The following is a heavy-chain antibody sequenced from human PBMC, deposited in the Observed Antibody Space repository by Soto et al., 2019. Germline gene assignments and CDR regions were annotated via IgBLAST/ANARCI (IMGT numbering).Heavy chain of an antibody. Sequence: QLQLQESGSGLVKPSQTLSLTCAVSGGSISSGGYSWSWIRQPPGKGLEWIGYIYHSGSTYYNPSLKSRGTISVDRSKNQFSLKLSSVTAADTAVYYCARRPFNYYGSGSYYNDAFDIWGQGTMVTVSS. CDR1: GGSISSGGYS. J-gene: IGHJ3*02. CDR2: IYHSGST. CDR3: ARRPFNYYGSGSYYNDAFDI. V-gene: IGHV4-30-2*01. D-gene: IGHD3-10*01.